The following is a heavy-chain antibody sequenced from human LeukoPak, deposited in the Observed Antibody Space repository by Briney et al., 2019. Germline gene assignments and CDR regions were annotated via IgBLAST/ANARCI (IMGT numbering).Heavy chain of an antibody. J-gene: IGHJ1*01. CDR1: GFTFSSYA. Sequence: GGSLRLSCAASGFTFSSYAMSWVRQAPGKGLEWVSAISGSGGSTYYADSVEGRFTISRDNSKNTLYLQMNSLRAEDTAVYYCAKDRMGGSYPAEYFQHWGQGTLVTVSS. CDR2: ISGSGGST. V-gene: IGHV3-23*01. CDR3: AKDRMGGSYPAEYFQH. D-gene: IGHD1-26*01.